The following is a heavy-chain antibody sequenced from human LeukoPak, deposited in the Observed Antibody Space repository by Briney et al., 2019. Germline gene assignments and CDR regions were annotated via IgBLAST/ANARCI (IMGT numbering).Heavy chain of an antibody. CDR3: ARVRAMADLHWNFDL. V-gene: IGHV4-39*07. J-gene: IGHJ2*01. D-gene: IGHD5-18*01. CDR2: IYSSGST. CDR1: GGSMSSSSYY. Sequence: TLSLTCTVSGGSMSSSSYYWGWLRQPPGKGLEWIGSIYSSGSTYYNPSLKSRVTISVDTSKNQFSLKLNSVTAADTAVYYCARVRAMADLHWNFDLWSRGTLVTVSS.